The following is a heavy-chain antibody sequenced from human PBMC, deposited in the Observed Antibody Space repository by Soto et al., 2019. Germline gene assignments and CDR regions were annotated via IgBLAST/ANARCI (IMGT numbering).Heavy chain of an antibody. V-gene: IGHV2-5*02. CDR3: AHRILRTVFGLVTTTAIYFDF. J-gene: IGHJ4*02. CDR1: GFSLTTSGVG. D-gene: IGHD3-3*01. CDR2: IYWDADK. Sequence: QITLNESGPTVVKPAETLTLTCTFSGFSLTTSGVGVGWIRQSPGKAPEWLALIYWDADKRYSACLKRMLTITQDSSTNQVVLTMASVDPADTATYYCAHRILRTVFGLVTTTAIYFDFWGQGTPVDVSS.